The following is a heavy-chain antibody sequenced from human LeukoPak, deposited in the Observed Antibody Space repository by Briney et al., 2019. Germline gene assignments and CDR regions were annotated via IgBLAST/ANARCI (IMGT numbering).Heavy chain of an antibody. CDR2: ISAYNGNT. Sequence: ASVKVSCKASGYTFSSYGISWVRQAPGQGLEWIGWISAYNGNTNYAQKFQGRVTMITDTSTSTAYMELRSLRSDDTAVYYCARDGFFGSGIVGAFDIWGQGTMVTVSS. D-gene: IGHD3-10*01. CDR1: GYTFSSYG. CDR3: ARDGFFGSGIVGAFDI. V-gene: IGHV1-18*01. J-gene: IGHJ3*02.